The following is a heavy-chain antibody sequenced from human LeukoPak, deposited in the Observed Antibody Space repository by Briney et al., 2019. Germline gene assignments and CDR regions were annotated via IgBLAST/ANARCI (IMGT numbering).Heavy chain of an antibody. CDR3: VGGAGRLPDH. Sequence: PGGSLRLSCAASGITFSNYWMNWVRQAPGRGLEWVANIKQDGSEKFYVASVTGRFTISRDNAKKSLYLQMNSLRAEDTAVYYCVGGAGRLPDHWGQETLVTVSS. V-gene: IGHV3-7*04. J-gene: IGHJ4*02. CDR2: IKQDGSEK. CDR1: GITFSNYW. D-gene: IGHD6-25*01.